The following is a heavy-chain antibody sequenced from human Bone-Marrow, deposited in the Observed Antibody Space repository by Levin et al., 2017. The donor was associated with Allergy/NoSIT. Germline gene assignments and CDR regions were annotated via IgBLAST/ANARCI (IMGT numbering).Heavy chain of an antibody. Sequence: ASVKVSCKASGDTFSSYDINWVRQASGQGLEWMGWMNPNSGNTVYAKKFQGRVTMTRNTSISTAYMDLSSLSSDDTATYYCATGQGHLVGPPWGQGPLVTVSA. CDR3: ATGQGHLVGPP. CDR2: MNPNSGNT. J-gene: IGHJ5*02. CDR1: GDTFSSYD. V-gene: IGHV1-8*01. D-gene: IGHD6-6*01.